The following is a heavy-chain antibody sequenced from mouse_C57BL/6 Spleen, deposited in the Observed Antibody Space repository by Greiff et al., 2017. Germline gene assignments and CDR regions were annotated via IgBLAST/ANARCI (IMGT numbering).Heavy chain of an antibody. V-gene: IGHV1-15*01. CDR2: IDPETGGT. CDR3: TRYDYYYGKRFDY. Sequence: VQLQQSGAELVRPGASVTLSCKASGYTFTDYEMHWVKQTPVHGLEWIGAIDPETGGTAYNQKFKGKAILTADKSSSTAYMELRSLTSEDSAVYYCTRYDYYYGKRFDYGGQGTTLTVSS. D-gene: IGHD1-1*01. J-gene: IGHJ2*01. CDR1: GYTFTDYE.